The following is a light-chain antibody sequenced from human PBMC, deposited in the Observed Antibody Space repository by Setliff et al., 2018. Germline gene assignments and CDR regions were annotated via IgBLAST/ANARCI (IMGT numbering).Light chain of an antibody. Sequence: QSVLTQPASVSGSPGQSITISCTGTSGDVGGYNYVSWYQQHPGKAPKLMIYDVSNRPSGVSNRFSGSKSGNTASLTISGLQAEDEADYYCCSYTISSTRVFGTGTKVTVL. CDR2: DVS. V-gene: IGLV2-14*01. CDR1: SGDVGGYNY. J-gene: IGLJ1*01. CDR3: CSYTISSTRV.